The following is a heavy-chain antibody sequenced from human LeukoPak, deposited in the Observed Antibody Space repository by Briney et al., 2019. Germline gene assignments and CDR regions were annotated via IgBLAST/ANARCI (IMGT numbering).Heavy chain of an antibody. D-gene: IGHD2-15*01. CDR1: GGSISSGSYY. Sequence: SETLSLTCTVSGGSISSGSYYWSWIRQPAGKGLEWIGRIYTSGSTNYNPSLKSRVTISVDTSKNQFSLKLSSVTAADTAVYYCARTTEGYCRGRSCYSYYYYMDVWGKGTTVTVSS. CDR3: ARTTEGYCRGRSCYSYYYYMDV. V-gene: IGHV4-61*02. J-gene: IGHJ6*03. CDR2: IYTSGST.